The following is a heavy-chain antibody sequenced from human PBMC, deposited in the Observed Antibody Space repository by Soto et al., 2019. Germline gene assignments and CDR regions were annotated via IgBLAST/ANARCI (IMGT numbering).Heavy chain of an antibody. CDR3: AKVFYDLTGMDV. D-gene: IGHD3-3*01. V-gene: IGHV3-23*01. J-gene: IGHJ6*02. CDR1: GFTFSSYA. Sequence: GGSLRLSCAASGFTFSSYAMSWVRQAPGKGLEWVSAISGSGGSTYYADYVKGRFTISRDNSKNTLYLQMNSLRAEDTAVYYCAKVFYDLTGMDVWGQGTTVTVSS. CDR2: ISGSGGST.